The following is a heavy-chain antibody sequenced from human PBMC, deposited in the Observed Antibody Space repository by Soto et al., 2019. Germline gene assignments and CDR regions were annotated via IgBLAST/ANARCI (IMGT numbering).Heavy chain of an antibody. V-gene: IGHV3-30*04. CDR3: ARHPERIAEIGWFDP. CDR1: GFSFSSYT. J-gene: IGHJ5*02. D-gene: IGHD6-13*01. CDR2: ISHDGGDK. Sequence: PGGSLRLSCAASGFSFSSYTMHWVRQTPGKGLERVAVISHDGGDKYYADSVKGRFTISRDNAKNSLYLQMNSLRAEDTAVYYCARHPERIAEIGWFDPWGQGTLVTVSS.